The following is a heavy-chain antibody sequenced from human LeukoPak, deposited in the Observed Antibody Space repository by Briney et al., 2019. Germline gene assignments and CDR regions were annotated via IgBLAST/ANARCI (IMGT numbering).Heavy chain of an antibody. J-gene: IGHJ4*02. CDR2: INPNSGGT. V-gene: IGHV1-2*02. CDR3: ARDSRYSYGTESFDY. Sequence: GASVKVSCKASGYTFTGYYMHWVRQAPGQGLEWMGWINPNSGGTNYAQKFQGRVTMTRDTSISTAYMELSRLRSDDTAVYYCARDSRYSYGTESFDYWGQGTLVTVSS. CDR1: GYTFTGYY. D-gene: IGHD5-18*01.